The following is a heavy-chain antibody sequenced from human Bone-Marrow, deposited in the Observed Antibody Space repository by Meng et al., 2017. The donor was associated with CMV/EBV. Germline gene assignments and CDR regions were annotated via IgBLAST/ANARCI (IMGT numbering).Heavy chain of an antibody. Sequence: YAISWVRQAPGQGLEWMGGIIPIFGTANYAQKFQGRVTITADESTSTAYMELSSLRSEDTAVYYCAGGGIVVVPAGRRYYYYYGMDVWGQGTMVTVSS. CDR3: AGGGIVVVPAGRRYYYYYGMDV. CDR2: IIPIFGTA. V-gene: IGHV1-69*01. D-gene: IGHD2-2*01. J-gene: IGHJ6*02. CDR1: YA.